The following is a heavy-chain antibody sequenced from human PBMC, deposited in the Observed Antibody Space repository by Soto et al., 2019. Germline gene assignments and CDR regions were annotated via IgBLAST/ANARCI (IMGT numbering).Heavy chain of an antibody. CDR3: AKDSYGSGTDYFYGMDV. D-gene: IGHD3-10*01. V-gene: IGHV3-23*01. CDR1: GFSFSSYA. CDR2: MSAGGGRT. J-gene: IGHJ6*02. Sequence: GGSLRLSCAASGFSFSSYAMSWVRQAPGKGLEWVSGMSAGGGRTFHADSVKGRFTISRDNSKNTLYLQMNSLRAEDTAVYYCAKDSYGSGTDYFYGMDVRGQGTTVTVSS.